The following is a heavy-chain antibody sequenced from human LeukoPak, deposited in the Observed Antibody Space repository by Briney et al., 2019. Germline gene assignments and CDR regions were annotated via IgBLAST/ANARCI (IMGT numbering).Heavy chain of an antibody. CDR1: GFTFSSYG. D-gene: IGHD2-2*01. CDR2: IRYDGSNK. Sequence: RSGGSLRLSCAASGFTFSSYGIHWVRQAPGKGLEWLAFIRYDGSNKYYADSVKGRFTISRDNSKNTLYLQMNSLRAEDTAVYYCAKSWGYCSITGCYREGDAFDIWGQGTMVTVSS. CDR3: AKSWGYCSITGCYREGDAFDI. V-gene: IGHV3-30*02. J-gene: IGHJ3*02.